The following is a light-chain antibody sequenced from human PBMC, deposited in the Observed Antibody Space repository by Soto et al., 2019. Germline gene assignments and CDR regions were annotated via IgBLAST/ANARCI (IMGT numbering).Light chain of an antibody. J-gene: IGLJ1*01. CDR3: VSHISVAYRSIYV. CDR1: SSDIGVYDY. V-gene: IGLV2-14*01. CDR2: EVT. Sequence: QSALTQPASVSGSPGQSITISCTGTSSDIGVYDYVSWYQQHPGKAPKLIIYEVTNRPSGLSNRFSGSKSDNTASLTISGLQAEDEADYYCVSHISVAYRSIYVFGTATKLTVL.